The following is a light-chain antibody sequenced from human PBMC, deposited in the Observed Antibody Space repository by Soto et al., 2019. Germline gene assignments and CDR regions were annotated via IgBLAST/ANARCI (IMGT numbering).Light chain of an antibody. J-gene: IGLJ2*01. CDR1: SSNLGAGYD. V-gene: IGLV1-40*01. CDR2: GNH. CDR3: QSYDSSLSGVF. Sequence: QSVLTQPPSVSGAPGQWVTISCTGSSSNLGAGYDVHWYQHLPGTAPKLLIYGNHNRPSGVPDRFSGSKSGTLASLAITGLQAEDEADYYCQSYDSSLSGVFFGGGTKLTVL.